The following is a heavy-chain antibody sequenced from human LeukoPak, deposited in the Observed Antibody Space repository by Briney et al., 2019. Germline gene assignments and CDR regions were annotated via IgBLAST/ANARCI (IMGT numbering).Heavy chain of an antibody. CDR1: GFTFGDYA. J-gene: IGHJ4*02. CDR3: TSSHYHYVWGSYRPNQLPPNFDY. D-gene: IGHD3-16*02. Sequence: GRSLRLSCTASGFTFGDYAMSWVRQAPGKGLEGVGFIRSKAYGGTTEYAASVKGRFTISRDDSKSIAYLQMNRLKTEDTAVYYCTSSHYHYVWGSYRPNQLPPNFDYWGQGTRVTVSS. CDR2: IRSKAYGGTT. V-gene: IGHV3-49*04.